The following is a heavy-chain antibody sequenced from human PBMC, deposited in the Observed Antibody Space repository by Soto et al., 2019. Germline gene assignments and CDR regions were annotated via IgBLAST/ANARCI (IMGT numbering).Heavy chain of an antibody. V-gene: IGHV4-38-2*02. CDR1: GYSISSGYY. D-gene: IGHD6-19*01. CDR3: ARDSTRGSSGSSNWFDP. J-gene: IGHJ5*02. Sequence: SETLSLTCAVSGYSISSGYYWGWIRQPPGKGLEWIGSIYHSGSTYYNPSLKSRVTISVDTSKNQFSLKLSSVTAADTAMYYCARDSTRGSSGSSNWFDPWGQGTLVTVSS. CDR2: IYHSGST.